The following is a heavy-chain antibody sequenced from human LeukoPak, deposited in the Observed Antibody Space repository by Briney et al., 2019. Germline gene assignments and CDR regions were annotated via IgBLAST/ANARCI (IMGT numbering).Heavy chain of an antibody. CDR2: IKSKTDVGTR. D-gene: IGHD3/OR15-3a*01. J-gene: IGHJ4*02. V-gene: IGHV3-15*01. Sequence: PGGSLTLSCAASGFTFSDAWMSWVRQAPGKGLEWVGRIKSKTDVGTRDFAALVKGRFIISRDDSKNTVYLQMASLKTEDTAVYYCAAGTGRSGFDYWGQGTLVTVSS. CDR3: AAGTGRSGFDY. CDR1: GFTFSDAW.